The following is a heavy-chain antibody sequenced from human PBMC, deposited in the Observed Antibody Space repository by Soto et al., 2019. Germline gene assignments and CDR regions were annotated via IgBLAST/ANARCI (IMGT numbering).Heavy chain of an antibody. CDR3: ARGQEGVVATH. D-gene: IGHD5-12*01. V-gene: IGHV4-34*01. CDR1: GGSLSGYY. CDR2: VKDGGHT. Sequence: QVQLQQWGAGLLKPSETLSLNCAVTGGSLSGYYWSWIRQPPGQGLEWIGEVKDGGHTNYSPSLRGRATISSDTSNHQFSLRLNSVTAADTGVYYCARGQEGVVATHWDQGSLVTVAS. J-gene: IGHJ4*02.